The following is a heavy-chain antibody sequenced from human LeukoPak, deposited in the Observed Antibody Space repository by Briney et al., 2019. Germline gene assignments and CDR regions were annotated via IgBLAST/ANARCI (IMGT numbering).Heavy chain of an antibody. Sequence: ASVKVSCKASGYTFTSYGISWVRQAPGQGLEWMGWISAYNGNTNYAQKLQGRVTMTTDTSTSTAYMELRSLRSDDTAVYYCGRVDHYYDSSGYEPDAFDIWGQGTMVTVSS. CDR2: ISAYNGNT. CDR1: GYTFTSYG. V-gene: IGHV1-18*01. J-gene: IGHJ3*02. D-gene: IGHD3-22*01. CDR3: GRVDHYYDSSGYEPDAFDI.